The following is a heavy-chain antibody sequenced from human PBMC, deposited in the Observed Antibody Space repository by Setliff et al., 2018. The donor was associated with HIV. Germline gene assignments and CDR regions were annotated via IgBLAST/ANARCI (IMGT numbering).Heavy chain of an antibody. J-gene: IGHJ4*02. CDR3: ARLAYSSGWSPSYYFDY. CDR1: GGSLNRYY. D-gene: IGHD6-19*01. V-gene: IGHV4-59*08. CDR2: IYYSGGA. Sequence: PSETLSLTCSVSGGSLNRYYWGWIRQTPGKGLEWIGYIYYSGGANYNTHPSLKNRVTILVDTSKNQFSLKLSSVTAADTAVYYCARLAYSSGWSPSYYFDYWGQGTLVTVSS.